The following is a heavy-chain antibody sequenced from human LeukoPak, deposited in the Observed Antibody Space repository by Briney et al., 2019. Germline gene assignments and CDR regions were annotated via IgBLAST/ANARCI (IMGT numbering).Heavy chain of an antibody. J-gene: IGHJ4*02. CDR3: AKGGQQQLVPFDY. Sequence: GGSLRLSCAASGFTFSSYAMSWVRQAPGKGLEWVSAISGSGGSTYYADSVKGRFTTSRDNSKNTLYLQMNSLRAEDTAVYYCAKGGQQQLVPFDYWGQGTLVTVSS. CDR2: ISGSGGST. D-gene: IGHD6-13*01. V-gene: IGHV3-23*01. CDR1: GFTFSSYA.